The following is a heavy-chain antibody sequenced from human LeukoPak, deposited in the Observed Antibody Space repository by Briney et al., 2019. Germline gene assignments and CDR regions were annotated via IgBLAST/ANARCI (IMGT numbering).Heavy chain of an antibody. D-gene: IGHD3-3*01. Sequence: ASETLFHTCAVYGGSFSGYYWSWIRQPPGKGLEWIGEINHSGSTNYNPSLKSRVTISVDTTKNQFSLKLSSVTAADTAVYYCARRGTIFGVLDYWGQGTLVTVSS. CDR3: ARRGTIFGVLDY. J-gene: IGHJ4*02. CDR2: INHSGST. V-gene: IGHV4-34*01. CDR1: GGSFSGYY.